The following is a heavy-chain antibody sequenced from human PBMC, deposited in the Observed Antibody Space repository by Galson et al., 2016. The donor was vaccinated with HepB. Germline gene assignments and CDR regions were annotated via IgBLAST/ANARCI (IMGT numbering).Heavy chain of an antibody. Sequence: SLRLSCAASGFTVSNFAMYRVRQAPGKGLEWVALIWNDGSKNYYADSVKGRFTISRDNSKNTLYLQMNSLRAEDTAVYYCARDHPQDLPGVYYYYYGMDVWGQGTTVTVSS. CDR1: GFTVSNFA. V-gene: IGHV3-33*01. CDR3: ARDHPQDLPGVYYYYYGMDV. D-gene: IGHD2-15*01. J-gene: IGHJ6*02. CDR2: IWNDGSKN.